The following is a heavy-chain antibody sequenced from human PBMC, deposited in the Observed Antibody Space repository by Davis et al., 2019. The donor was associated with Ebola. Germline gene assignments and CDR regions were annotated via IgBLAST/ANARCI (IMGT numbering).Heavy chain of an antibody. J-gene: IGHJ4*02. Sequence: GGSLRLSCAASGFTFSSYAMHWVRQAPGKGLEWVAVISYDGSNKYYADSVKGRFTISRDNSKNTLYLQMNSLRAEDTAVYYCAKVEVGYWGQGTLVTVSS. CDR2: ISYDGSNK. CDR3: AKVEVGY. V-gene: IGHV3-30-3*01. CDR1: GFTFSSYA.